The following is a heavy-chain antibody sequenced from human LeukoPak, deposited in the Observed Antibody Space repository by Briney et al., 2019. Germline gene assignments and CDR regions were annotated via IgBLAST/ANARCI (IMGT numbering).Heavy chain of an antibody. CDR3: ARDLSGIAGYTYSRGIDY. J-gene: IGHJ4*02. Sequence: PGGSLRLSCAASGFTFSSYEMNWVRQAPGKGLEWVSYISSSGSTKFYADSVRGRFTISRDNAKTSLYLQMNSLRAEDTAVYYCARDLSGIAGYTYSRGIDYWGQGTLVTVSS. D-gene: IGHD6-19*01. CDR2: ISSSGSTK. CDR1: GFTFSSYE. V-gene: IGHV3-48*03.